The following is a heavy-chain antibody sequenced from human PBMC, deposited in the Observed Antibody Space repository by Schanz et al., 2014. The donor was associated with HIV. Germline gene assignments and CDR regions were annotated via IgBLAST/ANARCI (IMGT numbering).Heavy chain of an antibody. CDR2: IWYDGSNK. CDR3: ARDLLGGSDGYYYYYGMDV. J-gene: IGHJ6*02. CDR1: GLIFRTYD. V-gene: IGHV3-33*08. D-gene: IGHD1-26*01. Sequence: VQLLESGGGLVQPGRSLRLSCVVSGLIFRTYDMNWVRQAPGKGLEWVAVIWYDGSNKYYADSVKGRFTISRDNAKNSLHLQMNSLRAEDTAVYYCARDLLGGSDGYYYYYGMDVWGQGTLVTVSS.